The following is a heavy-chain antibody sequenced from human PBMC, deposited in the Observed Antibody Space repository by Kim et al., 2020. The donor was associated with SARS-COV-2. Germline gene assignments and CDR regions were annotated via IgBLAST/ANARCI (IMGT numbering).Heavy chain of an antibody. D-gene: IGHD5-18*01. CDR2: IKQDGSEK. CDR3: ARTIRYGYGRGLDY. J-gene: IGHJ4*02. Sequence: GGSLRLSCAASGFIFSTYWMSWVRQAPGKGLEWVANIKQDGSEKYYVDSVKGRFTISRDNAKNSLSLQMNSLRVEDTAVYFCARTIRYGYGRGLDYWGQGTLVTVSS. V-gene: IGHV3-7*01. CDR1: GFIFSTYW.